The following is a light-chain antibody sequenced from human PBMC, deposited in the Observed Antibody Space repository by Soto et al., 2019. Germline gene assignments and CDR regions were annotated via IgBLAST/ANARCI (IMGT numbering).Light chain of an antibody. CDR3: SSYTSRSPCV. CDR1: SSDVGGYKY. Sequence: QSVLTQPASVSGSPGQSITISCTGTSSDVGGYKYVSWYQQYPGKAPKLMMYDVSNRPSGVSNRFSGSKSGNTASLTISGLQPDEEADYYCSSYTSRSPCVFGTGTKVTV. V-gene: IGLV2-14*01. CDR2: DVS. J-gene: IGLJ1*01.